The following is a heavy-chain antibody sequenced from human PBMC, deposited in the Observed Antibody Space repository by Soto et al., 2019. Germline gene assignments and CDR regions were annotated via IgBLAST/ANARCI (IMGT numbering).Heavy chain of an antibody. V-gene: IGHV4-30-4*01. D-gene: IGHD3-3*01. J-gene: IGHJ4*02. CDR3: ARAHAVFGVVNFDY. Sequence: PSETLSLTCTVSGGSISSGDYYWSWIRQPPGKGLEWIGYIYYSGSTYYNPSLKSRVTISVDTSKNQFSLKLSSVTAADTAVYYCARAHAVFGVVNFDYWGQGTLVTVSS. CDR2: IYYSGST. CDR1: GGSISSGDYY.